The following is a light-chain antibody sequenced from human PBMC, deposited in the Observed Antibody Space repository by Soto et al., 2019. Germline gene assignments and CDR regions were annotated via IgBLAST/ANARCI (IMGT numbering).Light chain of an antibody. CDR2: AAS. Sequence: DIQMTQSPPSLSASIGDRVTISCRASQRISTSLNWYQQRPGKAPKLLIYAASNLQSGVPSRFSGSGSGTDFTLAIRSVQPEDFATYYCQQNYSTPLAFGGGTKVDIK. V-gene: IGKV1-39*01. CDR3: QQNYSTPLA. J-gene: IGKJ4*01. CDR1: QRISTS.